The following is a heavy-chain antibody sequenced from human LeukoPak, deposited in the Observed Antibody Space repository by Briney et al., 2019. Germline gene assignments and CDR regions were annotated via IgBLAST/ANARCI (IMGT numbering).Heavy chain of an antibody. J-gene: IGHJ6*03. CDR2: ISASSTYI. D-gene: IGHD5-24*01. Sequence: AGSLRLSCAASGFMFTSYSMNWVRQAPGKGLEWVSSISASSTYIFYGDSVKGRFTLSRDNARSSLYLQMNGLRAEDTAVYYCARIAISSLGAYYMDVWGKGTTVTVSS. CDR1: GFMFTSYS. V-gene: IGHV3-21*01. CDR3: ARIAISSLGAYYMDV.